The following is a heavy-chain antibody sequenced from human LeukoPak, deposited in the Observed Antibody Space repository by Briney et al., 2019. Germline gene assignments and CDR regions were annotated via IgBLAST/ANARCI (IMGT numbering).Heavy chain of an antibody. D-gene: IGHD2-2*01. CDR3: AREDCSSTSCYDGDNWFDP. CDR2: IYSGGST. V-gene: IGHV3-66*01. CDR1: GFTVSSNY. J-gene: IGHJ5*02. Sequence: GFLRLSCAASGFTVSSNYMSWVRQAPGKGLEWVSVIYSGGSTYYADSVKGRFTISRDNSKNTLYLQMNSLRAEDTAVYYCAREDCSSTSCYDGDNWFDPWGQGTLVTVSS.